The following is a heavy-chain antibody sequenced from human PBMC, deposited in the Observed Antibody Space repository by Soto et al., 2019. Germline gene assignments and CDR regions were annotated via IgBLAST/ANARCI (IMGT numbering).Heavy chain of an antibody. D-gene: IGHD6-13*01. CDR1: GFTFSSYS. CDR3: ARDGTRVYRQSGFDY. CDR2: ISSSSSYI. J-gene: IGHJ4*02. V-gene: IGHV3-21*01. Sequence: EVQLVESGGGLVKPGGSLRLSCAASGFTFSSYSMNWVRQAPGKGLEWVSSISSSSSYIYYADYVKGRFTISRDSAKNSLDLQMNSLRAEDTAVYYCARDGTRVYRQSGFDYWGQGSLVTVAS.